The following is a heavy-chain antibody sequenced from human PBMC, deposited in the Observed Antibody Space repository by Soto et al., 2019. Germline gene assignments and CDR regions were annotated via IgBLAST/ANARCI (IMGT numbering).Heavy chain of an antibody. CDR3: ARDECSTCYYYYMYV. CDR1: GFTFSSYG. D-gene: IGHD3-16*01. V-gene: IGHV3-33*01. CDR2: IWYDGSNK. J-gene: IGHJ6*03. Sequence: QVQLVESGGGVVQPGRSLRLSCAASGFTFSSYGMHWVRQAPGKGLEWVAVIWYDGSNKYYADSVKGRFTISRDNSKNTLYLQMNSRRAEDTDVYYCARDECSTCYYYYMYVWGKGTTVTVSS.